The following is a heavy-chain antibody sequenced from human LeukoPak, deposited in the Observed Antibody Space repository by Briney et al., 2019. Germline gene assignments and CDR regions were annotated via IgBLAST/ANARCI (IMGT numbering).Heavy chain of an antibody. CDR2: ISSSSSSI. V-gene: IGHV3-48*04. CDR3: ARIWVAVLPADGMDV. D-gene: IGHD2-2*01. J-gene: IGHJ6*02. CDR1: GFTFSSYS. Sequence: GGSLGLSCAASGFTFSSYSMNWVRQAPGKGLVWVSYISSSSSSIYYTDSVKGRFTISRDNAKNSLYLQMNSLRAEDTGVYYCARIWVAVLPADGMDVWGLGTTVTVSS.